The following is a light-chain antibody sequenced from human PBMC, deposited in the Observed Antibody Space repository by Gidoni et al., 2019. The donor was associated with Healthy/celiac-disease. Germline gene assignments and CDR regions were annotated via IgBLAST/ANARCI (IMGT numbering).Light chain of an antibody. J-gene: IGKJ2*01. V-gene: IGKV3-15*01. CDR3: QQYNNWPSYT. Sequence: EIVMTQSPATLSVSPGERATLSCRASQSVSSNLAWYQQKPGQAPRLLIYGASTRATGIPAMFSGSGSGTEFTLTISSLQSEDCAVYYCQQYNNWPSYTFGQGTKLEIK. CDR1: QSVSSN. CDR2: GAS.